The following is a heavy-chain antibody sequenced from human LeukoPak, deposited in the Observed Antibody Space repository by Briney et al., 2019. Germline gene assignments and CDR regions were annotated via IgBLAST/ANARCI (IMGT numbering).Heavy chain of an antibody. Sequence: GGSLRLSCVASGFTFSSYWMSWVRQAPGKGLEWVANIKQDGSEKYYVDSVKGRFTISRDNAKNSLYLQMNSLRVEDTGVYYCAKGILRYFDWPKAHFDYWGQGTLVTVSS. J-gene: IGHJ4*02. V-gene: IGHV3-7*01. CDR2: IKQDGSEK. CDR1: GFTFSSYW. CDR3: AKGILRYFDWPKAHFDY. D-gene: IGHD3-9*01.